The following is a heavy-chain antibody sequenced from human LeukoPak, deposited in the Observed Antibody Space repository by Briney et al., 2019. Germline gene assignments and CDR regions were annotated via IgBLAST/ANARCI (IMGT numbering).Heavy chain of an antibody. CDR1: GGSISRYY. CDR2: IYYSGST. CDR3: ARDIAVAGSDY. D-gene: IGHD6-19*01. J-gene: IGHJ4*02. Sequence: SEPLSLTCTVSGGSISRYYWSWIRQPPGKGLEWIGYIYYSGSTNYNPSLKSRVTISVDTSKNQFSLKLSSVTAADTAVYYCARDIAVAGSDYWGQGTLVTVSS. V-gene: IGHV4-59*01.